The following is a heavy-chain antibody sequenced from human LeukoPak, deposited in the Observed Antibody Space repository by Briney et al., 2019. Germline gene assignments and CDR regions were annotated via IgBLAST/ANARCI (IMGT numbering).Heavy chain of an antibody. J-gene: IGHJ3*02. Sequence: GASVKVSCKASGGTFSSYAISWVRQAPGQGLEWMGRIIPILGIANYAQKFQGRVTITADKSTSTAYMELSSLRSEDTAVYYCARDKGRYCSGASCYEVRTTKYVGVFDIWGQGTMVTVSS. CDR2: IIPILGIA. CDR3: ARDKGRYCSGASCYEVRTTKYVGVFDI. D-gene: IGHD2-15*01. V-gene: IGHV1-69*04. CDR1: GGTFSSYA.